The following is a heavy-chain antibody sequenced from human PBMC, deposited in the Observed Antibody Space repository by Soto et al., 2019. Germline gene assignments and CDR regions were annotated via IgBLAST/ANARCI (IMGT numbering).Heavy chain of an antibody. J-gene: IGHJ4*02. CDR2: INHSGST. CDR3: ALGVRGALDY. D-gene: IGHD3-10*01. Sequence: PSETLSLTCAVYGGSFSGYYWSWIRQPPGKGLEWIGEINHSGSTNYNPSLKSRVTISVDTSKNQFSLKLSSVTAADTAVYYCALGVRGALDYWGQGTLVTVSS. CDR1: GGSFSGYY. V-gene: IGHV4-34*01.